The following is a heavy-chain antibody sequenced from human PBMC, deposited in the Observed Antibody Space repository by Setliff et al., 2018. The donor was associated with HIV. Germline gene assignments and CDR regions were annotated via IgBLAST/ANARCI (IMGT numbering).Heavy chain of an antibody. V-gene: IGHV3-30*18. J-gene: IGHJ6*02. D-gene: IGHD3-10*01. CDR2: ISYDGSNK. CDR1: GFTFSSYG. CDR3: AKDTAYIWVGEPIIYHYDMDV. Sequence: PGGSLRLSCAASGFTFSSYGMHWVRQAPGKGLEWVAVISYDGSNKYYADSVKGRFTISRDNSKNTLYLQMSSLRAEDTALYYCAKDTAYIWVGEPIIYHYDMDVWGQGTTVTISS.